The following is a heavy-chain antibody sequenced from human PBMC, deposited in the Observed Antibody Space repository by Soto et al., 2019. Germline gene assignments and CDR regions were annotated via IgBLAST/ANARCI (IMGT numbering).Heavy chain of an antibody. CDR3: AKDLSRPTWYGYYYGMDV. V-gene: IGHV3-30*18. CDR2: ISYDGSNK. J-gene: IGHJ6*02. D-gene: IGHD6-13*01. Sequence: QVQLVESGGGVVQPGRSLRLSCAASGFTFSSYGMHWVRQAPGKGLEWVAVISYDGSNKYYADSVKGRFTISRDNSKNTLYLQMNSLRAEDTAVYYCAKDLSRPTWYGYYYGMDVWGQGTTVTVSS. CDR1: GFTFSSYG.